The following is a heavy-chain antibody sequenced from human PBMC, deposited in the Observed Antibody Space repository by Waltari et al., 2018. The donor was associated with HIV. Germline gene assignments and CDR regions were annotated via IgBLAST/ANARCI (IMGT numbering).Heavy chain of an antibody. Sequence: QVQLVQSGAAVRKPGASVKVSCQASGYTFTSYYMHWVWQAPGQGLGWMGIRSPRGGATSYEQKLQGRVTMTRDKSTRTVYMELSSLRPEDTAVYYCARDNSVDTATVSDYWGQGTLVTVSS. V-gene: IGHV1-46*04. CDR3: ARDNSVDTATVSDY. D-gene: IGHD1-20*01. CDR1: GYTFTSYY. J-gene: IGHJ4*02. CDR2: RSPRGGAT.